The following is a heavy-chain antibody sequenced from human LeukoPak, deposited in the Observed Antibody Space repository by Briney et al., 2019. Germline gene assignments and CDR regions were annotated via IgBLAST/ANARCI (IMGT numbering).Heavy chain of an antibody. D-gene: IGHD3-10*01. Sequence: SQTLSLTCAISGDSVTSNSSAWNWIRQSPSRGLEWLGRTYYRSKWYNYYAVSVKSRITINPDTSKNQFSLQLNSVTPEDAAVYYCARGRPRLTYYYGSGSYLDYWGQGTLVTVSS. CDR3: ARGRPRLTYYYGSGSYLDY. J-gene: IGHJ4*02. CDR1: GDSVTSNSSA. CDR2: TYYRSKWYN. V-gene: IGHV6-1*01.